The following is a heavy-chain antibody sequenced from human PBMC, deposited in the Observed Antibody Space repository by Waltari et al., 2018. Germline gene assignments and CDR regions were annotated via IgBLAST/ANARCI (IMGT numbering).Heavy chain of an antibody. Sequence: QVQLQESGPGLVKPSETLSLTCTVSGGSISSYYWSWIRQPPGKGLEWIGYIYYSGSTNYNPALKGRVTIAVYTSKTQFSLKLSSVTAAYTAVYYCARQSSGWYYFDYWGQGTLVTVSS. J-gene: IGHJ4*02. V-gene: IGHV4-59*01. CDR1: GGSISSYY. CDR2: IYYSGST. CDR3: ARQSSGWYYFDY. D-gene: IGHD6-19*01.